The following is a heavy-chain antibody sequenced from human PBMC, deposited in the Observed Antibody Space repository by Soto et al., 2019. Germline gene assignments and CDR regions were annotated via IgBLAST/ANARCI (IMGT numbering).Heavy chain of an antibody. CDR2: ISSSSSYI. Sequence: GGSLRLSCAASGFTFSSYSMNWVRQAPGKGLEWVSSISSSSSYIYYADSVKGRFTISRDNAKNSLYLQMNSLRAEDTAVYYCARAYCGGDCDPNYYYYGMDVWGQGTTVTVSS. D-gene: IGHD2-21*02. J-gene: IGHJ6*02. CDR3: ARAYCGGDCDPNYYYYGMDV. CDR1: GFTFSSYS. V-gene: IGHV3-21*01.